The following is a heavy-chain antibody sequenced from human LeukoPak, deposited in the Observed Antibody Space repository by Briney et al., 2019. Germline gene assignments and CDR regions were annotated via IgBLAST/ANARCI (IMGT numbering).Heavy chain of an antibody. CDR3: ARRRIDSMYNWFDP. Sequence: PSETLSLTCTVSGGSISNSSYYWGWIRQPPGKGLEWIGSMYYSGSTYYNPSLKSRATISVDTSKNQFSLKLSSVTAADTAVYYCARRRIDSMYNWFDPWGQGTLVIVSS. CDR2: MYYSGST. J-gene: IGHJ5*02. D-gene: IGHD2-21*01. CDR1: GGSISNSSYY. V-gene: IGHV4-39*01.